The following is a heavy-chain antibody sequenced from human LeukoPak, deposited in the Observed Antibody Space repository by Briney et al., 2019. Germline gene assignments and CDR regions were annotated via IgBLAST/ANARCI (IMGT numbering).Heavy chain of an antibody. D-gene: IGHD6-19*01. V-gene: IGHV4-61*05. Sequence: SETLSLTCTVSGGSISSSSYYWSWIRQPPGKGLEWIGYIYYSGSTNYNPSLKSRVTISVDTSKNQFSLKLSSVTAADTAVYYCARLASSGWYGPLNWFDPWGQGTLVTVSS. CDR3: ARLASSGWYGPLNWFDP. CDR2: IYYSGST. CDR1: GGSISSSSYY. J-gene: IGHJ5*02.